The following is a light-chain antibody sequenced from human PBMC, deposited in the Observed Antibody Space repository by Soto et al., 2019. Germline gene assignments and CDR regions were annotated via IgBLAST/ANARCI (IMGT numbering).Light chain of an antibody. CDR2: GAS. J-gene: IGKJ1*01. CDR1: QSVSSK. V-gene: IGKV3-15*01. Sequence: EIVMTQSPATLSVSPGERATLSCRASQSVSSKLAWYQQKPGQAPRVLIYGASTRATGIPARFSGSGSGTEFTITISSLQSEDFAVYYCQHYNDWRPTWTFGQGTRVEIK. CDR3: QHYNDWRPTWT.